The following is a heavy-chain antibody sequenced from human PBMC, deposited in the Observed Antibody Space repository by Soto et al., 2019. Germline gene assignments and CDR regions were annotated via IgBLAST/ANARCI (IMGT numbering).Heavy chain of an antibody. CDR2: ISSSSSTI. CDR1: GFTFSSYS. Sequence: EVQLVESGGGLVQPGGSLRLSCAASGFTFSSYSMNWVRQAPGKGLEWVSYISSSSSTIYYADSMKGRFTISRDNATNALYLQMNSLRDEDTAVYYCARPEYSSSSYGMDVWGQGTTVTVSS. J-gene: IGHJ6*02. D-gene: IGHD6-6*01. CDR3: ARPEYSSSSYGMDV. V-gene: IGHV3-48*02.